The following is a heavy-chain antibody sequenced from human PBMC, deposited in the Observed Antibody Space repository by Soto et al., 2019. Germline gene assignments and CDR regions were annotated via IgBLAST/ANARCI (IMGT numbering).Heavy chain of an antibody. CDR3: ARGVLH. CDR1: GGSISSGGYY. CDR2: ISYSGST. J-gene: IGHJ4*01. V-gene: IGHV4-31*03. Sequence: QVQLQESGPGLVKPSQTLSLTCTVSGGSISSGGYYWSWIRQHPGTGLEWIGYISYSGSTYYNPSLXRXXTISVDTSKHQFSLILNSVTAADTAVYYCARGVLHWGQGTLVTVSS.